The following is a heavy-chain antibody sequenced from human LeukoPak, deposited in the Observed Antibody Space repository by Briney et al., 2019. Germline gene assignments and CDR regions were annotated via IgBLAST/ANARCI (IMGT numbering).Heavy chain of an antibody. CDR1: GFTFDDYA. D-gene: IGHD3-10*01. V-gene: IGHV3-9*01. CDR3: ARDTRMVRGVITDYYYGMDV. Sequence: GRSLRLSCAASGFTFDDYAMHWVRQAPGKGLEWVSGISWNSGSIGYADSVKGRFTISRDNAKNSLYLQMNSLRAEDTAVYYCARDTRMVRGVITDYYYGMDVWGQGTTVTVSS. J-gene: IGHJ6*02. CDR2: ISWNSGSI.